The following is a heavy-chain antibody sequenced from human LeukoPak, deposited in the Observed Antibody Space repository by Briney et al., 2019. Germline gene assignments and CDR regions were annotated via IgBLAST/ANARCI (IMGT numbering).Heavy chain of an antibody. J-gene: IGHJ5*02. Sequence: ASVKVSCKASGYTFTGYYMHWVRQALGQGLEWMGWINPNSGGTNYAQKFQGRVTMTRDTSISTAYMELSRLRSDDTAVYYCARDLVRWYYYGSGSFDPWGQGTLVTVSS. CDR2: INPNSGGT. V-gene: IGHV1-2*02. CDR1: GYTFTGYY. CDR3: ARDLVRWYYYGSGSFDP. D-gene: IGHD3-10*01.